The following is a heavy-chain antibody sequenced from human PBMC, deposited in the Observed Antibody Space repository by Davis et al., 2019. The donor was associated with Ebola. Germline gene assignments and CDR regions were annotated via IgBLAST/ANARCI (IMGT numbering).Heavy chain of an antibody. CDR1: GFTFSSYS. CDR3: ARVGQGVVPLYYYYGMDV. D-gene: IGHD2-2*01. J-gene: IGHJ6*02. V-gene: IGHV3-30*03. CDR2: ISYDGSNK. Sequence: PSETLSLTCAASGFTFSSYSMNWVRQAPGKGLEWVAVISYDGSNKYYADSVKGRFTISRDNSKNTLYLQMNSLRAEDTAVYYCARVGQGVVPLYYYYGMDVWGQGTTVTVSS.